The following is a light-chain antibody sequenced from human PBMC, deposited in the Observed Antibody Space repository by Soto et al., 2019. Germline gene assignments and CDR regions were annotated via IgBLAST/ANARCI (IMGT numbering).Light chain of an antibody. CDR1: QDISSS. Sequence: DIQMTQSPSSLSASVGDRVTITCRASQDISSSLAWFQQKPGKAPKTLIYGASSLQSGVPSKFSGTKSGTDFTLIINSLQPDDVATYHCQQYKAYPVTFGGGTKVEIK. V-gene: IGKV1-16*02. CDR2: GAS. J-gene: IGKJ4*01. CDR3: QQYKAYPVT.